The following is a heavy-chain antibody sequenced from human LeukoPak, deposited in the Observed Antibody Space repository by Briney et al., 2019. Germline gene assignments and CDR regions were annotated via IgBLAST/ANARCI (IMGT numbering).Heavy chain of an antibody. CDR2: IYYSGST. J-gene: IGHJ3*02. CDR3: ARYIVVVAATASDAFDI. Sequence: SETLSLTCTVSGGSISSSSYYWGWIRQPPGKGLEWIGSIYYSGSTHYNPSLKSRVTISVDTSKNQFSLKLSSVTAADTAVYYCARYIVVVAATASDAFDIWGQGTMVTVSS. D-gene: IGHD2-15*01. CDR1: GGSISSSSYY. V-gene: IGHV4-39*07.